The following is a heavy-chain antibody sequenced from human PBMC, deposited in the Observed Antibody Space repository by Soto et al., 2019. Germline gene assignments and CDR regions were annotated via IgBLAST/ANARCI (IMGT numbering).Heavy chain of an antibody. CDR1: GFTFSSYG. J-gene: IGHJ4*02. CDR3: AKAGPIWSGYLNY. CDR2: ISYDGSNK. D-gene: IGHD3-3*01. V-gene: IGHV3-30*18. Sequence: GGSLRLSCAASGFTFSSYGMHWVRQAPGKGLEWVAVISYDGSNKYYADSVKGRFTISRDNSKNTLYLQMNSLRAEDTAVYYCAKAGPIWSGYLNYWGQGTLVTVSS.